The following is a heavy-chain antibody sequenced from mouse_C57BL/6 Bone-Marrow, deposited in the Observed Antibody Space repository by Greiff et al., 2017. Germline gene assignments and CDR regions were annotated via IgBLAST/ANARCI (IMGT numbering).Heavy chain of an antibody. Sequence: VQLQQSGPELVKPGASVKISCKASGYTFTDYYMNWVKQSHGKSLEWIGDINPNNGGTSYNQKFKGKATLTVDKSSSTAYMELRSLTSEDSAVYYCARLDGSLRYWYFDVWGTGTTVTVSS. CDR2: INPNNGGT. CDR1: GYTFTDYY. D-gene: IGHD2-3*01. J-gene: IGHJ1*03. V-gene: IGHV1-26*01. CDR3: ARLDGSLRYWYFDV.